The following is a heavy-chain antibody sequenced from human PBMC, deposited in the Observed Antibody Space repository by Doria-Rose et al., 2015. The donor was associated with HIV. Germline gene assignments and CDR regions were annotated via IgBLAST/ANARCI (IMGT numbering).Heavy chain of an antibody. CDR1: GVSLSSPGMG. CDR3: ARIKSSRWYHKYYFDF. D-gene: IGHD6-13*01. J-gene: IGHJ4*02. V-gene: IGHV2-26*01. Sequence: TLKESGPVLVKPTETLTLTCTVSGVSLSSPGMGVSWIRQPPGKALEWLANIFSDAERSYKTSLKSRLTISMGTSKSQVVLTMTDMDPVDTATYYCARIKSSRWYHKYYFDFWGQGTLVIVSA. CDR2: IFSDAER.